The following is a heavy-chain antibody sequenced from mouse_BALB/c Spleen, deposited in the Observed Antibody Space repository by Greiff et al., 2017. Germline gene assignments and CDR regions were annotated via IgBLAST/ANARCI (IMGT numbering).Heavy chain of an antibody. Sequence: EVKLMESGGGLVQPGGSRKLSCAASGITFSSFGMHWVRQAPEKGLEWVAYISSGSSTIYYADTVKGRFTISRDNPKNTLFLQMTSLRSEDTAMYYCARHSLLRDAMDYWGQGTSVTVSS. CDR3: ARHSLLRDAMDY. CDR2: ISSGSSTI. D-gene: IGHD1-2*01. V-gene: IGHV5-17*02. CDR1: GITFSSFG. J-gene: IGHJ4*01.